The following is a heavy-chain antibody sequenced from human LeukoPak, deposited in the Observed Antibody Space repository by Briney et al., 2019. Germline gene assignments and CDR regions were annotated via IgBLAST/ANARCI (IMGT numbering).Heavy chain of an antibody. CDR2: MSPNSDNT. V-gene: IGHV1-8*01. J-gene: IGHJ5*01. CDR1: GYTFTSYD. D-gene: IGHD4-23*01. Sequence: ASVKVSCKASGYTFTSYDINWVRQATGQGLEWMGWMSPNSDNTGYAQKFQGRVTFTRDTSISTAYMELRSLTSEDTAVHYCARGYGGSSGWFGPRGQGTLVTGSS. CDR3: ARGYGGSSGWFGP.